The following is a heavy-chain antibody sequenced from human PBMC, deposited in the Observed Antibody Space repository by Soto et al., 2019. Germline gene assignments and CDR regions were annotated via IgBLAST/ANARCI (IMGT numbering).Heavy chain of an antibody. V-gene: IGHV3-48*03. J-gene: IGHJ6*02. Sequence: EVKLVESGGDLVQPGGSLRLSCVPSGFSISNHEMDWVRQAPGKGLEWVAYSDRTGRAIYYADSVKDRFIISRDNAKNTLYLQMNGLRAEDTAVYYCARDYALADNHGMDVWGQGTTVIVS. CDR3: ARDYALADNHGMDV. CDR2: SDRTGRAI. D-gene: IGHD4-17*01. CDR1: GFSISNHE.